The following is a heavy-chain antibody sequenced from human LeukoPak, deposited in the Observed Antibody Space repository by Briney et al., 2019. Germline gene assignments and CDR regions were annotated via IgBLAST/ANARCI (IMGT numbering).Heavy chain of an antibody. CDR1: GGSISSYH. V-gene: IGHV4-59*06. CDR3: ARGGGSGSYYNARGEDY. Sequence: PSETLSLTCTVSGGSISSYHWNWIRQHPGKGLEWIGYIYYSGSTYYNPSLKSRVTISVDTSKNQFSLKLSSVTAADTAVYYCARGGGSGSYYNARGEDYWGQGTLVTVSS. J-gene: IGHJ4*02. D-gene: IGHD3-10*01. CDR2: IYYSGST.